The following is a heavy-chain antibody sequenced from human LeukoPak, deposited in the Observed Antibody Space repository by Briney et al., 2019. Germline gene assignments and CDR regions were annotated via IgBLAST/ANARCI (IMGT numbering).Heavy chain of an antibody. V-gene: IGHV1-46*02. CDR2: INPGGDGP. D-gene: IGHD6-13*01. CDR1: RDMLNSYH. Sequence: ASVKVSCKAPRDMLNSYHIHWVRQAPGEGLEWMGMINPGGDGPNYSQKFRGRVDMTWDASANIVYMELGWLRPEDTAVYYCARAKVPPRPSCYNSWGKEPLVTVPS. J-gene: IGHJ4*02. CDR3: ARAKVPPRPSCYNS.